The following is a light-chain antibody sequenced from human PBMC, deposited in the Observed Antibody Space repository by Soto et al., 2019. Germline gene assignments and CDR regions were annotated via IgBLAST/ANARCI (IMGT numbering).Light chain of an antibody. CDR1: QSVSRD. V-gene: IGKV3D-15*01. J-gene: IGKJ4*01. Sequence: EIVMTQSPATLSVSPGERATLSCTASQSVSRDLAWYQQKPGQAPRLLIYSASTRATGIPARFSGSGSGTEFTLTISSLQSEDFAIYYCQQYNNWLTVGGGTKVEIK. CDR2: SAS. CDR3: QQYNNWLT.